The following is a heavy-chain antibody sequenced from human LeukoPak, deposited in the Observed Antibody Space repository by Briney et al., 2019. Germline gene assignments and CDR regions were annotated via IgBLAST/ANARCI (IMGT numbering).Heavy chain of an antibody. CDR3: ARHPSIAAAGREFDP. CDR1: GGSISSSSYY. D-gene: IGHD6-13*01. V-gene: IGHV4-39*01. J-gene: IGHJ5*02. CDR2: IYYSGST. Sequence: SETLSLTCTVSGGSISSSSYYWGWIRHPPGKGRGGIGSIYYSGSTYYNPSLKSRVTISVDTSKNQFSLKLSSVTAADTAVYYCARHPSIAAAGREFDPWGQGTLVTVSS.